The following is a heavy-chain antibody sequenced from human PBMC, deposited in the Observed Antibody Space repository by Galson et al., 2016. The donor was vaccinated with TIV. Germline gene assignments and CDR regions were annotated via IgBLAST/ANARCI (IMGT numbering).Heavy chain of an antibody. D-gene: IGHD6-13*01. CDR2: IHYSGSV. CDR3: VRHPEDSSSWYLSRNAFEI. CDR1: GGSISSYS. J-gene: IGHJ3*02. Sequence: SETLSLTCTVSGGSISSYSWSWIRQPPGKGLEWIGYIHYSGSVNYDPPLRRRVTISVDTSKNQFSLKLSSVTAADTAVYYCVRHPEDSSSWYLSRNAFEIWGQGTMVTISS. V-gene: IGHV4-59*08.